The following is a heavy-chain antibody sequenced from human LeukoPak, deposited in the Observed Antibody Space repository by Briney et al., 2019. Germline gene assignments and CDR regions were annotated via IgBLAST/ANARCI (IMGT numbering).Heavy chain of an antibody. Sequence: SETLSLTCAVYGGSFSGYYWSWIRQPPGKGLEWIGEINHSGSTNYNPSLKSRVTISVDTSKNQFSLKLSSVTAADTAVYYCARLRRGSTSPLWFWLDPWGQGTLVTVSS. D-gene: IGHD2-2*01. CDR3: ARLRRGSTSPLWFWLDP. CDR1: GGSFSGYY. CDR2: INHSGST. V-gene: IGHV4-34*01. J-gene: IGHJ5*02.